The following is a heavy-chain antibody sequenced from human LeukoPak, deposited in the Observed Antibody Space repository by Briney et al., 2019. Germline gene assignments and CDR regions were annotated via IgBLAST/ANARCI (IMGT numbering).Heavy chain of an antibody. J-gene: IGHJ4*02. CDR3: ARAGGSTVSHSDY. CDR2: ISSSTSYI. Sequence: PGGSLRHSCAASGFTFSSYSMNWIRQAPGKGLEWVSSISSSTSYIYYADSVKGRFTISKNNAKNSLYLQMNSLRAEDTAVYYGARAGGSTVSHSDYWGQGTLVTVSS. V-gene: IGHV3-21*01. CDR1: GFTFSSYS. D-gene: IGHD4-17*01.